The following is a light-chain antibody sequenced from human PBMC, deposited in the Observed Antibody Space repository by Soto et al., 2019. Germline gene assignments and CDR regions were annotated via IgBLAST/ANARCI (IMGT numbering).Light chain of an antibody. J-gene: IGLJ3*02. CDR3: TSYTSSNTVV. CDR1: SSDVGGYNY. Sequence: QSVLTQPASVSGSPGQSITISCTRASSDVGGYNYVSWYQQHPGKAPKLMIYEVSNRPSGVSNRFSGSKSGYTASLTISGLHAEDEANYYCTSYTSSNTVVFGGGTKVTVL. V-gene: IGLV2-14*01. CDR2: EVS.